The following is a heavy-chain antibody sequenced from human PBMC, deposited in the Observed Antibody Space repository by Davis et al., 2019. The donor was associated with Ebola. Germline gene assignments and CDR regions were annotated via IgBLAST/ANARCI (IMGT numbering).Heavy chain of an antibody. CDR3: ARDIAVLVGAGPQDYYYGMDV. V-gene: IGHV3-21*01. J-gene: IGHJ6*02. CDR1: GFTFSSYS. D-gene: IGHD2-21*01. Sequence: GESLKISCAASGFTFSSYSMNWVRQAPGKGLEWVSSISSSSSYIYYADSVKGRFTISRDNAKNSLYLQMNSLRAEDTAVYYCARDIAVLVGAGPQDYYYGMDVWGQGTTVTVSS. CDR2: ISSSSSYI.